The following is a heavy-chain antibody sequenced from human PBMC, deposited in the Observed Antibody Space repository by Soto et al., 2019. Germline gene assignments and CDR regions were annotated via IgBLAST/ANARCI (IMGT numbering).Heavy chain of an antibody. CDR3: ARHPLDFSGGSCYSGPQDEWYYYMDV. CDR2: IYPGDSDT. CDR1: GYSFTSYW. J-gene: IGHJ6*03. V-gene: IGHV5-51*01. D-gene: IGHD2-15*01. Sequence: GESLKISCKGSGYSFTSYWIGWVRQMPGKGLEWMGIIYPGDSDTRYSPSFQGQVTISADKSISTAYLQWSSLKASDTAMYYCARHPLDFSGGSCYSGPQDEWYYYMDVWGKGTTVTVSS.